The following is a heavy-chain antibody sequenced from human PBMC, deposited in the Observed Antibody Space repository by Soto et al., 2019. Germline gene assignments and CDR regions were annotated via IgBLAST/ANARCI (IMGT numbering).Heavy chain of an antibody. Sequence: GGSLRLSCAASGFTFSSYSMNWVRQAPGKGLEWVSSISSSSSYIYYADSVKGRFTISRDNAKNSLYLQMNSLRAEDTAVYYCARDRENFWSGPGHDAFEIWGQGYIVIVSS. V-gene: IGHV3-21*01. D-gene: IGHD3-3*01. CDR3: ARDRENFWSGPGHDAFEI. J-gene: IGHJ3*02. CDR1: GFTFSSYS. CDR2: ISSSSSYI.